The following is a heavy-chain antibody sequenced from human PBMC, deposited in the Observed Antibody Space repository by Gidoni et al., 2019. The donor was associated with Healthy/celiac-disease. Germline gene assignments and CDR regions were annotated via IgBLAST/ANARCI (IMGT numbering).Heavy chain of an antibody. V-gene: IGHV1-8*01. CDR2: MNPNSGNT. Sequence: QVQLVQSGAEVKKPGASVKVSCKASGYTFTSYDINWVRQATGQGLEWMGWMNPNSGNTGYAQKFQGRVTMTRNTSISTAYMELSSLRSEDTAVYYCARGSESQLLLSGGYGMDVWGQGTTVTVSS. CDR1: GYTFTSYD. D-gene: IGHD2-2*01. J-gene: IGHJ6*02. CDR3: ARGSESQLLLSGGYGMDV.